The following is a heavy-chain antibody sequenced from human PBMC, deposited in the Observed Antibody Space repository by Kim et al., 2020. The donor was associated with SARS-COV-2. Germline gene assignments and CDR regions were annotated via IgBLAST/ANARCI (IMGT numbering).Heavy chain of an antibody. CDR3: VKGVVRGAIDY. CDR1: GFTFSSYA. D-gene: IGHD3-10*01. CDR2: ISSNGGST. J-gene: IGHJ4*02. Sequence: GGSLRLSCSASGFTFSSYAMHWVRQAPGKGLEYVSAISSNGGSTYYADSVKGRFTISRDNSKNTLYLQMSSLRAEDTAVYYCVKGVVRGAIDYWGQGTLVTVSS. V-gene: IGHV3-64D*09.